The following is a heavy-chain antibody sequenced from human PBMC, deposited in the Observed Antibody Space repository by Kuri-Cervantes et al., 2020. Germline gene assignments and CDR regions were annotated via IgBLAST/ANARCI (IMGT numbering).Heavy chain of an antibody. J-gene: IGHJ4*02. CDR2: IDHSGGT. D-gene: IGHD3-10*01. CDR1: GGSFNGYL. Sequence: SETLSLTCDVYGGSFNGYLWSWIRQTPGKGLEWIGEIDHSGGTNYNPSLKSRVTISVDTSKNQFSLKLSSVTAADTAVYYCARTHYYGSGSYTQRDYWGQGTLVTVSS. CDR3: ARTHYYGSGSYTQRDY. V-gene: IGHV4-34*01.